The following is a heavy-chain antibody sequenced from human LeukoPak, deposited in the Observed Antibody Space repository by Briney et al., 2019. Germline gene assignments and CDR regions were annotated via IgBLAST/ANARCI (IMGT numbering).Heavy chain of an antibody. CDR2: IYYGGST. V-gene: IGHV4-31*03. J-gene: IGHJ6*02. CDR1: GGSISSGGYY. CDR3: ARGFFYDSSGYISRYYYYYGMDV. D-gene: IGHD3-22*01. Sequence: SETLSLTCTVSGGSISSGGYYWSWIRQHPGKGLEWIGYIYYGGSTYYNPSLKSRVTISVDTSKNQFSLKLSSVTAADTAVYYCARGFFYDSSGYISRYYYYYGMDVWGQGTTVTVSS.